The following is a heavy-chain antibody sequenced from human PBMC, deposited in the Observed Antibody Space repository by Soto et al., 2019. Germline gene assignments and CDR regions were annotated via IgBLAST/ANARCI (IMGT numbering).Heavy chain of an antibody. CDR3: AKDSLHSDFWSGSSTWFDP. V-gene: IGHV3-23*01. D-gene: IGHD3-3*01. CDR1: GFSFPSFA. Sequence: EVQLLESGGTLIQPGGSLRLSCAASGFSFPSFALNWVRQAPGKGLEWVAAISGRGGNTYYTDSVRGRFTISRDNSKNTLYLEMDSLRAEDTALYYCAKDSLHSDFWSGSSTWFDPWGQGTLVTVSS. J-gene: IGHJ5*02. CDR2: ISGRGGNT.